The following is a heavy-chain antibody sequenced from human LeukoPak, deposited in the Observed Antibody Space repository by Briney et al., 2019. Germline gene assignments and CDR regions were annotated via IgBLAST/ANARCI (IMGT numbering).Heavy chain of an antibody. J-gene: IGHJ6*03. CDR3: ARICSGTSCASYYYYYMDV. CDR1: GFTVSSNY. V-gene: IGHV3-53*01. D-gene: IGHD2-2*01. CDR2: IYSGGST. Sequence: GGSLRLSCAASGFTVSSNYMSWVRQAPGKGLEWVSVIYSGGSTYYADSVKGRFTISRDNSKNTLYLQMNSLRAEDTAVYYCARICSGTSCASYYYYYMDVWSKGTTVTVSS.